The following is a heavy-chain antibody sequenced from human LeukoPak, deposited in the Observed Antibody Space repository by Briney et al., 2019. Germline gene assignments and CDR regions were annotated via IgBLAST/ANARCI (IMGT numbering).Heavy chain of an antibody. V-gene: IGHV4-59*01. Sequence: PSETLSLTCTVSGGSISSYYWSWIRQPPGKGLEWIGYIYYSGSTNYNPSLKSRVTISVDTSKNQFSLKLSSVTAADTAVYYCARARTYGDYGQFDPWGQGILVTVSS. D-gene: IGHD4-17*01. CDR3: ARARTYGDYGQFDP. J-gene: IGHJ5*02. CDR2: IYYSGST. CDR1: GGSISSYY.